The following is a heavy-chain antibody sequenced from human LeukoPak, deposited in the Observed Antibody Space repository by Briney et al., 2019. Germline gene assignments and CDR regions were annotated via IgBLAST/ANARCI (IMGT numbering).Heavy chain of an antibody. CDR1: GFTFSSYA. J-gene: IGHJ4*02. CDR2: ISGSATST. Sequence: GGSLRLSCAASGFTFSSYAMSWVRQAPGKGLEWVSHISGSATSTYYADSVKGRFTISRDNSKNTLFLQMNSLRAEDTAVYYCAKEINSHWNDWGQGTLVTVSS. D-gene: IGHD1-1*01. CDR3: AKEINSHWND. V-gene: IGHV3-23*01.